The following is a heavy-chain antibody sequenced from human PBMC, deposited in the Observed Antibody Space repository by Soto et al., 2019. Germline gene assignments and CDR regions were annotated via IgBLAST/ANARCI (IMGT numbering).Heavy chain of an antibody. V-gene: IGHV4-59*01. CDR1: GGSISSYY. J-gene: IGHJ6*03. CDR2: IYYSGST. D-gene: IGHD6-13*01. CDR3: ARGKKQLGYCYYYMDV. Sequence: QVQLQESGPGLVKPSETLSLTCTVAGGSISSYYWSWIRQPPGKGLEWIGCIYYSGSTNYNPSLKCRVTRAVATSKNHFSLKLSSVTAADTAVYYCARGKKQLGYCYYYMDVWGKGTTVTVSS.